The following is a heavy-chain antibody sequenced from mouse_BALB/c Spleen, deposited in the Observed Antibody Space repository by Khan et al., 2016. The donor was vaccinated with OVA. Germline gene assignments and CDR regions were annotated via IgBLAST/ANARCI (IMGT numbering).Heavy chain of an antibody. CDR3: ARRNYFGYTFAY. J-gene: IGHJ3*01. D-gene: IGHD1-2*01. CDR2: ISPVSGDT. V-gene: IGHV1-77*01. CDR1: GYTFTDYY. Sequence: VQLQESGAELARPGASVKLSCKASGYTFTDYYINWVKLRTGQGLEWIGEISPVSGDTYYNERFKGKATLTADKSSSTAYMQLSILSSEASAVYFCARRNYFGYTFAYWGQGTLVTVSA.